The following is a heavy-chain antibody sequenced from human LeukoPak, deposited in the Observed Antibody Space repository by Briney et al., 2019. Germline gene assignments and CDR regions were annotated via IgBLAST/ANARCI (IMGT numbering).Heavy chain of an antibody. D-gene: IGHD3-3*01. V-gene: IGHV3-21*01. J-gene: IGHJ4*02. Sequence: GGSLRLSCAASGFTFSSYSMNWVRQAPGKGLEWVSSISSSSSYIYYADSVKGRFTISRDNAKNSLYLQMNSLRAEDTAVYYCARGWSGRKDFWSGYYFDYWGQGTLVTASS. CDR1: GFTFSSYS. CDR3: ARGWSGRKDFWSGYYFDY. CDR2: ISSSSSYI.